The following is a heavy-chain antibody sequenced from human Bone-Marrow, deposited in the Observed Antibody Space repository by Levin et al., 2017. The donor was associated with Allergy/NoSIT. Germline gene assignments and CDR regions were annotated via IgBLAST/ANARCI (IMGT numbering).Heavy chain of an antibody. J-gene: IGHJ6*02. Sequence: GESLKISCAASGFTFSSYAMHWVRQAPGKGLEWVAVISYDGSNKYYADSVKGLFTISRDNSKNTLYLQMNSLRAEDTAVYYCARVDIAGGKDYYCYGMDVWGQGTTVTVYS. D-gene: IGHD4-23*01. V-gene: IGHV3-30-3*01. CDR2: ISYDGSNK. CDR1: GFTFSSYA. CDR3: ARVDIAGGKDYYCYGMDV.